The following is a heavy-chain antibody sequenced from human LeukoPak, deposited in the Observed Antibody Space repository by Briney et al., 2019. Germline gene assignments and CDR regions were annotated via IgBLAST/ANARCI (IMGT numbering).Heavy chain of an antibody. CDR2: IDPSDSDT. CDR3: ARLRYCSGGSCYHYFDY. D-gene: IGHD2-15*01. J-gene: IGHJ4*02. CDR1: GYSFTSYW. Sequence: GESLKISCKGSGYSFTSYWISGVRQMPGKGLEWMGRIDPSDSDTNYSPSCQGHVTISADKSLSTAYLQGSSLKASDTAMYYCARLRYCSGGSCYHYFDYCGQGTLVTVSS. V-gene: IGHV5-10-1*01.